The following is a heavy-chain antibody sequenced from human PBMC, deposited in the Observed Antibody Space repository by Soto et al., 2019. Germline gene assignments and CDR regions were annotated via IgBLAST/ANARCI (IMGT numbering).Heavy chain of an antibody. Sequence: SETLSLTCAVPVNSITSGYYWGWIRQPPGKGLEWIGTIYHNRNSYYNPSLKSRVSLSXVXXXXQXSXRXXXVAAXDTAVDYCARAVRGFSQGFDYWGPGTLVTVSS. J-gene: IGHJ4*02. V-gene: IGHV4-38-2*01. CDR3: ARAVRGFSQGFDY. CDR1: VNSITSGYY. D-gene: IGHD5-18*01. CDR2: IYHNRNS.